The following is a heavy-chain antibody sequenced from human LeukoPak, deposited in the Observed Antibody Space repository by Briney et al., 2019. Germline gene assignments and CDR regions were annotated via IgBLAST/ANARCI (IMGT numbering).Heavy chain of an antibody. Sequence: SVKVSCKASGGTFNSYAISWVRQAPGQGLEWMGGIMPLFGTANYAQEFQGRVTFTTDESASTAYMEVSSLRSEGTAVYYCASGSLGDGYGVGDYYQYMDVWGKGTTVTVSS. D-gene: IGHD5-24*01. V-gene: IGHV1-69*05. CDR1: GGTFNSYA. CDR2: IMPLFGTA. CDR3: ASGSLGDGYGVGDYYQYMDV. J-gene: IGHJ6*03.